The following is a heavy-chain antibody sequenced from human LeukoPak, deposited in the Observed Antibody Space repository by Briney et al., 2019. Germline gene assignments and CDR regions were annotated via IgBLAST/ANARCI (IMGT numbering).Heavy chain of an antibody. D-gene: IGHD3-10*01. Sequence: SETLSLTCAVYGGSFSGYYWSWIRQPPGKGLEWIGEINHSGSTNYKPSLKSRVTISVDTSKNQFSLKLSSVTAADTAVYYCARVAEITMVRGVSRWFDPWGQGTLVTVSS. J-gene: IGHJ5*02. CDR3: ARVAEITMVRGVSRWFDP. CDR1: GGSFSGYY. CDR2: INHSGST. V-gene: IGHV4-34*01.